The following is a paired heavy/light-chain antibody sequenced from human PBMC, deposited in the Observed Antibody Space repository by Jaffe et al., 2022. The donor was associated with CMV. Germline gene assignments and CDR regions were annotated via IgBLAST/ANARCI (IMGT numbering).Light chain of an antibody. V-gene: IGLV2-14*03. CDR3: SSYASTNTRL. Sequence: QSALTQPASVSGSRGQSIIISCTGSTSDIGGYDYVSWYQQHPGKAPKLIIYDVSSRPSGVSNRFSGSKSGNTASLTISGLQAEDEADYYCSSYASTNTRLFGGGTKLTVL. CDR2: DVS. J-gene: IGLJ3*02. CDR1: TSDIGGYDY.
Heavy chain of an antibody. CDR1: GFTFRNYG. V-gene: IGHV3-33*01. Sequence: QVQLVESGGGVVQPGRSLRLSCVASGFTFRNYGMHWVRQAPGKGLEWVAITWNDGKKKYYADSAKGRFTISKDNSKNTLYLQMNSLRAEDTALYYCTREFNDNAFDIWGPGTMVTVSS. J-gene: IGHJ3*02. CDR3: TREFNDNAFDI. D-gene: IGHD1-1*01. CDR2: TWNDGKKK.